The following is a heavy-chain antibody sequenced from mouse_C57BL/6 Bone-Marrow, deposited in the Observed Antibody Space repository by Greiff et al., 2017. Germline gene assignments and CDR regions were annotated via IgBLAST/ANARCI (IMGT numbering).Heavy chain of an antibody. CDR3: ARLRGTEGYYYAMDY. CDR1: GFTFSDYG. CDR2: ISNLAYSI. V-gene: IGHV5-15*04. Sequence: EVMLVESGGGLVQPGGSLKLSCAASGFTFSDYGMAWVRQAPRKGPEWVAFISNLAYSIYYADTVTGRFTISRENAKNTLYLEMSSLRSEDTAMYYCARLRGTEGYYYAMDYWGQGTSVTVSS. D-gene: IGHD3-2*02. J-gene: IGHJ4*01.